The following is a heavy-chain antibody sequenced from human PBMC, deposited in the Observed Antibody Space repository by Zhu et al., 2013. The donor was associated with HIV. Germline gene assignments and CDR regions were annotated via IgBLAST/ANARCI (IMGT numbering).Heavy chain of an antibody. CDR3: ARDPSTRYYTDV. D-gene: IGHD3-9*01. J-gene: IGHJ6*03. Sequence: QVQLVQSGDEMKMPGASVKVSCKASGYTFTGYYLHWVRQAPGQGFEWVGWINPNSGGTKMAQTFQGRVIMTRDTSVNTVYMELRSLTSDDTAVYYCARDPSTRYYTDVWGKGTTVTVSS. V-gene: IGHV1-2*02. CDR2: INPNSGGT. CDR1: GYTFTGYY.